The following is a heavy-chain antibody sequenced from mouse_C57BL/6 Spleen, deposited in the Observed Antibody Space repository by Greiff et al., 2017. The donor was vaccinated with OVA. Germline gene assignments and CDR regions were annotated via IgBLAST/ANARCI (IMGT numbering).Heavy chain of an antibody. CDR3: ARYDPYAMDY. CDR2: INPGNGGT. Sequence: QVQLQQPGTELVKPGASVKLSYKASGYTFTSYWMHWVKQRPGQGLEWIGNINPGNGGTRYNEKFKSKATLTVDKSSNTAYMQLSSLTSEDSAVYYCARYDPYAMDYWGQGTSVTVSS. D-gene: IGHD2-3*01. V-gene: IGHV1-53*01. CDR1: GYTFTSYW. J-gene: IGHJ4*01.